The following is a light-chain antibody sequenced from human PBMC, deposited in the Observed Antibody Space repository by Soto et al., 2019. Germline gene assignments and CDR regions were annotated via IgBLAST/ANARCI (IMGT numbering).Light chain of an antibody. J-gene: IGKJ4*01. V-gene: IGKV3D-20*02. Sequence: EIVLTQSPGTLSLSPGERATLSCRASQSVSNNYLAWYQQKPGQAPRLLIYGASNRATGIPDRFSGSGSQTDFTLTISRLEPEDFAVYYCQQRSNWPPLTFGGGTKVDIK. CDR2: GAS. CDR3: QQRSNWPPLT. CDR1: QSVSNNY.